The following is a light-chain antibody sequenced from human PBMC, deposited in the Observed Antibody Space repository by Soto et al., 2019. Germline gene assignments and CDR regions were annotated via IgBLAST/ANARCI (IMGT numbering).Light chain of an antibody. CDR3: QQSYVSPYT. V-gene: IGKV1-39*01. CDR2: AAS. CDR1: QSISVY. Sequence: DIQMTQSPSSLSASLGDRVTITCRASQSISVYLNWYQQKPGKAPQLLIYAASFLQTGVPSRFSGSGSGADFTITISSLQPEDFATYYCQQSYVSPYTFGQGTNLDIK. J-gene: IGKJ2*01.